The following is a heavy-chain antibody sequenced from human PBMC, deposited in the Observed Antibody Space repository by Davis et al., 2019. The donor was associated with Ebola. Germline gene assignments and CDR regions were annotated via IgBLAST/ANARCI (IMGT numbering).Heavy chain of an antibody. D-gene: IGHD3-10*01. CDR1: GGTFSSYA. CDR2: IIPIFSTA. Sequence: SVKVSCKASGGTFSSYAISWVRQAPGQGLEWMGGIIPIFSTANYAQKFQGRVTITADKSTRTADMELSSLRSEDTAVYYGAMMVQGVIDYYYGMDVWGQGNTVTVSS. J-gene: IGHJ6*02. CDR3: AMMVQGVIDYYYGMDV. V-gene: IGHV1-69*06.